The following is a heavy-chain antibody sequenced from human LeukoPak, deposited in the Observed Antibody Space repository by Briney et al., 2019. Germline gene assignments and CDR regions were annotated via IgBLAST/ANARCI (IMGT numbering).Heavy chain of an antibody. J-gene: IGHJ4*02. CDR1: GFIFSSYE. CDR3: ARDNDYGDPDY. Sequence: GGSLRLSCAASGFIFSSYEMNWVRQAPGKGLEWVSYISSSDSTISYADSVRGRFTISRDNAENSLYLRMNSLRAEDTAVYYCARDNDYGDPDYWGQGTLVTVSS. CDR2: ISSSDSTI. D-gene: IGHD4-17*01. V-gene: IGHV3-48*03.